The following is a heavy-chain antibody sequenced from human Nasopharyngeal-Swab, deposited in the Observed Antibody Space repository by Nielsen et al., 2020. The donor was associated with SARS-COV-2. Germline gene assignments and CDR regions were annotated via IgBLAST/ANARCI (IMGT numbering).Heavy chain of an antibody. Sequence: ASVKVSCKASGYTFTSYAMHWVRQAPGQRLEWMGWINAGNGNTKYSQKFQGRVTITRDTSASTAHMELSSLRSEDTAVYYCARVRGYSGYGDYWGQGTLVTVSS. V-gene: IGHV1-3*01. D-gene: IGHD5-12*01. J-gene: IGHJ4*02. CDR1: GYTFTSYA. CDR2: INAGNGNT. CDR3: ARVRGYSGYGDY.